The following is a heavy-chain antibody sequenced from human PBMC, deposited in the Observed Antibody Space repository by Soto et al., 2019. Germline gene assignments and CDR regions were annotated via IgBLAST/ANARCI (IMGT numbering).Heavy chain of an antibody. CDR3: ATYSTSNLFDY. D-gene: IGHD4-4*01. CDR1: GFTFSTYA. V-gene: IGHV3-23*01. Sequence: EVQLLGSGGGLVQPGGSLRLSCVGSGFTFSTYAMSWVRQAPGKGLEWVSAIGNRGGTTYYADSVKGRFTISRDNSKNTLYLQMNSLRAEDTAVYYCATYSTSNLFDYWGQGTLVTVSS. CDR2: IGNRGGTT. J-gene: IGHJ4*02.